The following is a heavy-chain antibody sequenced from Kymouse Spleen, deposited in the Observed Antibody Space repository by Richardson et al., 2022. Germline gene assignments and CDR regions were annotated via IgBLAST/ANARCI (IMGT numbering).Heavy chain of an antibody. J-gene: IGHJ4*02. D-gene: IGHD3-9*01. CDR1: GGSFSGYY. V-gene: IGHV4-34*01. CDR3: ARGDYDILTGYYNLDY. Sequence: QVQLQQWGAGLLKPSETLSLTCAVYGGSFSGYYWSWIRQPPGKGLEWIGEINHSGSTNYNPSLKSRVTISVDTSKNQFSLKLSSVTAADTAVYYCARGDYDILTGYYNLDYWGQGTLVTVSS. CDR2: INHSGST.